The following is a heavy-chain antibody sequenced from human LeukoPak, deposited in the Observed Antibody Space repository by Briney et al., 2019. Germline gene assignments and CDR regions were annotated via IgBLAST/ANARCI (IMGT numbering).Heavy chain of an antibody. CDR2: ISSSGSTI. Sequence: GGSLRLTCAASGFTFSYYYMCWIGQAPGKGLEWVSYISSSGSTIYYADSVKGRFTISRYNAKNSLYLQINSLRAEDTAVYYCARELDSSCSIDYWGEGTMVTVSS. J-gene: IGHJ4*02. CDR1: GFTFSYYY. V-gene: IGHV3-11*01. D-gene: IGHD3-22*01. CDR3: ARELDSSCSIDY.